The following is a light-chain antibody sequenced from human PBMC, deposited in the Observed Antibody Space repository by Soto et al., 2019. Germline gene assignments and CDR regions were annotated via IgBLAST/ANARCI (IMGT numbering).Light chain of an antibody. CDR1: QSISSY. V-gene: IGKV1-39*01. CDR2: APS. J-gene: IGKJ5*01. CDR3: QQSYSTPSIT. Sequence: DIQMTQSPSSLSASVGDRVTITCRASQSISSYLNWYQQKPGKAPKLLIYAPSSLQSGVPSRFSGSGSGTDFTLTISSLQPEDFATYYCQQSYSTPSITVGQGTRREIK.